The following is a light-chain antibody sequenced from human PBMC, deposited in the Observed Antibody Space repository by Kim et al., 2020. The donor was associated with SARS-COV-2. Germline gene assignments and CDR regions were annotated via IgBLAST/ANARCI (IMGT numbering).Light chain of an antibody. CDR2: DKN. CDR1: SLRNYY. Sequence: SSELTQDPAVSVALGQTVRITCQGDSLRNYYASWYQQKPGQAPLLVIYDKNNRPSGIPDRFSGSSSGNTASLTITGAQAEDEADYYCNSRDTSGNHLVFG. V-gene: IGLV3-19*01. CDR3: NSRDTSGNHLV. J-gene: IGLJ2*01.